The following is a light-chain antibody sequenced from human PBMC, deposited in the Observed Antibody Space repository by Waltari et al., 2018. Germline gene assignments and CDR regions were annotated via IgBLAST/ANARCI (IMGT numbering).Light chain of an antibody. CDR1: QSLVFSDGNTY. V-gene: IGKV2-30*01. CDR2: KYS. Sequence: DVVMTQSPLSLPVSLGQPASISCKSSQSLVFSDGNTYLHWFQQRPGQSPSRLIYKYSKRDSGVPNRFSGSGSGNDFTLKISRVEAEDVGVYECMQTTHWPRTFGQGTKLEIK. J-gene: IGKJ1*01. CDR3: MQTTHWPRT.